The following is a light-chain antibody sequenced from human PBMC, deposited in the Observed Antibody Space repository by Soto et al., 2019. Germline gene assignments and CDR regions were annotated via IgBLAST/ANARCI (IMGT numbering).Light chain of an antibody. Sequence: DIPMTQSPSSLSASVGDRVTITCRASQSISNYLNWYQQKPGKAPNLLIYAASSLRSGVPSRFSGSGSGTDFTLTISSLQPEDFAAYYCQQSYNTPITFGQGTRLEIK. J-gene: IGKJ5*01. CDR3: QQSYNTPIT. CDR2: AAS. V-gene: IGKV1-39*01. CDR1: QSISNY.